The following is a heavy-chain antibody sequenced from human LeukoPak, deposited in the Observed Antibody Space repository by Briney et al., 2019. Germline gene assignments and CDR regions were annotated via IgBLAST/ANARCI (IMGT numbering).Heavy chain of an antibody. J-gene: IGHJ4*02. Sequence: GGSLRLSCAASGFTFNSYGMHWVRQAPGKGLEWVAFIRYDGSNKYYAESVKGRFTISRDNTLYLQMNSLRAEDTAVYYCAKDSCSSTSWYYFDYWGQGTLVTVSS. V-gene: IGHV3-30*02. CDR3: AKDSCSSTSWYYFDY. CDR1: GFTFNSYG. D-gene: IGHD2-2*01. CDR2: IRYDGSNK.